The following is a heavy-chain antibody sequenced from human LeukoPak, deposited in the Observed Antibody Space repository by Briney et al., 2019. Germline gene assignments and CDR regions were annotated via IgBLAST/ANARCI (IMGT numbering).Heavy chain of an antibody. V-gene: IGHV1-18*01. CDR2: ISGYNGNT. CDR3: ARDLKRGYSSGRYSWGTGSSNDY. Sequence: ASVKVSCKASGYTFTSYGISWVRQAPGQGLEWMGWISGYNGNTNYAQQKLQGRVTMTTDTATSTAYMELRSLRSDDTAVYYCARDLKRGYSSGRYSWGTGSSNDYWGQGTLVTVSS. J-gene: IGHJ4*02. D-gene: IGHD6-19*01. CDR1: GYTFTSYG.